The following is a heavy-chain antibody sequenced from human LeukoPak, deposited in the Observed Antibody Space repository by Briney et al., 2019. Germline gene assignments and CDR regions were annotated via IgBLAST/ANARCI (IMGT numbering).Heavy chain of an antibody. CDR3: ARETYRNWFDP. V-gene: IGHV4-30-4*01. CDR1: GGSISSGDYY. J-gene: IGHJ5*02. Sequence: SETLSLTCTVSGGSISSGDYYWSWIRQPPGKGLEWIGYIYYSGSTYYNPSLKSRITISIDTSKTQFSLKLSSLTAADTAVYYCARETYRNWFDPWGQGTLVTVSS. D-gene: IGHD1-14*01. CDR2: IYYSGST.